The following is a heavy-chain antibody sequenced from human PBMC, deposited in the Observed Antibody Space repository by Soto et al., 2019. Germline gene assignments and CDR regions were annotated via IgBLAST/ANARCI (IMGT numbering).Heavy chain of an antibody. CDR2: IWYDGSNK. CDR3: ARWGIAAGAY. Sequence: QVQLVESGGGVVQPGRSLRLSCAASGFTFSSYGMHWVRQAPGKGLEWVAVIWYDGSNKYYADSVKGRFTISRDTSKNTLDLQMNSRRAEDTAVYYCARWGIAAGAYWGQGTLVTVSS. J-gene: IGHJ4*02. D-gene: IGHD6-13*01. V-gene: IGHV3-33*01. CDR1: GFTFSSYG.